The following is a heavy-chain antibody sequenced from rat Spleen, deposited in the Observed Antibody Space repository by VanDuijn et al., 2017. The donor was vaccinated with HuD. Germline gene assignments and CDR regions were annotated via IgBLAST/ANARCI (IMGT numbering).Heavy chain of an antibody. CDR2: ISYDGSNT. J-gene: IGHJ3*01. CDR3: ATFYSSYGWFVY. Sequence: EVQLVESDGGLVQPGRSLKLSCAASGFTFSDYYMAWVRQAPTKGLEWVATISYDGSNTYHRDSVKGRFTISRDNAKSTLYLQMDSLRSEDTATYYCATFYSSYGWFVYWGQGTLVTVSS. CDR1: GFTFSDYY. V-gene: IGHV5-29*01. D-gene: IGHD1-8*01.